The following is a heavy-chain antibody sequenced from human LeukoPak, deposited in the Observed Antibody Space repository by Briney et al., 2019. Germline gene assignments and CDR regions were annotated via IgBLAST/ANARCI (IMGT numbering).Heavy chain of an antibody. CDR3: ARGEVLWFGATNWFDP. D-gene: IGHD3-10*01. V-gene: IGHV4-34*01. J-gene: IGHJ5*02. CDR2: INHSGST. CDR1: GGSFSGYY. Sequence: SETLSLTCAVYGGSFSGYYWSWIRQPPGKGLEWVGEINHSGSTNYNPSPKSRVTISVDTSKNQFSLKLSSVTAADTAVYYCARGEVLWFGATNWFDPWGQGTLVTVSS.